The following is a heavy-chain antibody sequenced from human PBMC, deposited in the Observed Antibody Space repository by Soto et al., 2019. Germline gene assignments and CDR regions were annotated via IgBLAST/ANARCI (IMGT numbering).Heavy chain of an antibody. Sequence: PSETLSLTCTVSGGSISSGGYYWSWIRQHPGKGLEWIGYIYYSGSTYYNPSLKSRVTISVDTSKNQFSLKLSSVTAADTAVYYCARDPKAWNAFDIWGQGTMVTVSS. V-gene: IGHV4-31*03. D-gene: IGHD1-1*01. CDR3: ARDPKAWNAFDI. J-gene: IGHJ3*02. CDR1: GGSISSGGYY. CDR2: IYYSGST.